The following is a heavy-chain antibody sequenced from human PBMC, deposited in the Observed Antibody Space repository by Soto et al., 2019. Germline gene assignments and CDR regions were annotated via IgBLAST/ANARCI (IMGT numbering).Heavy chain of an antibody. J-gene: IGHJ4*02. V-gene: IGHV4-34*01. D-gene: IGHD2-15*01. Sequence: SETLSLTCAVYGGSFSGYYWSWIRQPPGKGLEWIGEINHSGSTNYNPSLKSRVTISVDTSKNQFSLKLSSVTAADTAVYYCARGRDQYCSGGSCYPDDYWGQGTLVTVSS. CDR1: GGSFSGYY. CDR3: ARGRDQYCSGGSCYPDDY. CDR2: INHSGST.